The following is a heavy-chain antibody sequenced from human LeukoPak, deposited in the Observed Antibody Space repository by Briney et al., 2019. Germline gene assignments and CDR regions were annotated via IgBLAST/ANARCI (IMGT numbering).Heavy chain of an antibody. J-gene: IGHJ4*02. CDR1: GGSISSSSYY. CDR2: IYYSGST. V-gene: IGHV4-39*07. D-gene: IGHD3-22*01. Sequence: SETLSLTCTVSGGSISSSSYYWGWIRQPPGKGLEWIGSIYYSGSTYYNPSLKSRVTISVDTSKNQSSLKLSSVTAADTAVYYCARVGFDYYDSSGYYGSGSDYWGQGTLVTVSS. CDR3: ARVGFDYYDSSGYYGSGSDY.